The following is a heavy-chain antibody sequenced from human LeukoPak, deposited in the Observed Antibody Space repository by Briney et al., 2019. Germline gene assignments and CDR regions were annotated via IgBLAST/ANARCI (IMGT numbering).Heavy chain of an antibody. Sequence: ASVKVSCKASGYTFTGYYIHWVRQAPGQGLEWMGWINPNSGGTNYAQKFQGGVTMTRGTSISTAYMELTRLRSDDTAVYYCARDTAMVTYWFDPWGQGTLVTVSS. CDR1: GYTFTGYY. D-gene: IGHD5-18*01. CDR3: ARDTAMVTYWFDP. J-gene: IGHJ5*02. CDR2: INPNSGGT. V-gene: IGHV1-2*02.